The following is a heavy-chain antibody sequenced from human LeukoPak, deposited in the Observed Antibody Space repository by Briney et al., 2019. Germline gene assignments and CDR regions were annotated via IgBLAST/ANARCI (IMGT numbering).Heavy chain of an antibody. CDR3: ARVGYSSGWYFDY. J-gene: IGHJ4*02. Sequence: GGSLRLSCAASGFTFSTYSMNWVRQAPGKGLEWVSSISSTSSYIYYADSVKGRFTISRDNAQKSLYLQMNSLRAEDTAVYYCARVGYSSGWYFDYWGQGTLVTVSS. D-gene: IGHD6-19*01. V-gene: IGHV3-21*01. CDR1: GFTFSTYS. CDR2: ISSTSSYI.